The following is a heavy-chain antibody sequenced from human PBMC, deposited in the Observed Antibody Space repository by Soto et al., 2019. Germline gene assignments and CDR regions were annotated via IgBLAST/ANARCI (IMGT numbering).Heavy chain of an antibody. CDR2: IYSGGSA. V-gene: IGHV3-66*04. CDR1: GFTVSSNY. J-gene: IGHJ4*02. Sequence: EVQIVESGGGLVQPGGSLRLSCAASGFTVSSNYMSWVRQAPGKGLEWVSVIYSGGSAYYADSVKGRFTISRDNSKNTLYLQMNSLRAEDTAVYYCARHGYSYGGGYFDYGGQGTLVTVSS. CDR3: ARHGYSYGGGYFDY. D-gene: IGHD5-18*01.